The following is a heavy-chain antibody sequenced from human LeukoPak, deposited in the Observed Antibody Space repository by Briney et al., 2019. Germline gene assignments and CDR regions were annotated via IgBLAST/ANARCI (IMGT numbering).Heavy chain of an antibody. D-gene: IGHD3-10*01. CDR2: INHSGST. CDR3: ARGGSMVRGVIGHYGMDV. Sequence: SETLSLTCAVYGGSFSGYYWSWIRQPPGKGLEWIGEINHSGSTNYNPSLKSRVTISVDTSKNQFSLKLSSVTAADTAVYYCARGGSMVRGVIGHYGMDVWGQGTTVTVSS. V-gene: IGHV4-34*01. CDR1: GGSFSGYY. J-gene: IGHJ6*02.